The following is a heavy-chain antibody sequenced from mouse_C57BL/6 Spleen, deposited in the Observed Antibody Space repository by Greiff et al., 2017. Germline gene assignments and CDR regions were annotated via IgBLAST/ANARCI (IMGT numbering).Heavy chain of an antibody. CDR3: ARGDYYYGSSPWFAY. Sequence: VQLKQSGPELVKPGASVKMSCKASGYTFTDYNMHWVKQSHGKSLEWIGYINPNNGGTSYNQKFKGKATLTVNKSSSTAYMELRSLTSEDSAVYYCARGDYYYGSSPWFAYWGQGTLVTVSA. J-gene: IGHJ3*01. CDR2: INPNNGGT. V-gene: IGHV1-22*01. D-gene: IGHD1-1*01. CDR1: GYTFTDYN.